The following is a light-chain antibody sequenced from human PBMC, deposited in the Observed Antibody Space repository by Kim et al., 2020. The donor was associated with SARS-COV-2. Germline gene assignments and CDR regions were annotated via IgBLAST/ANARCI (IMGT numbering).Light chain of an antibody. J-gene: IGKJ5*01. CDR1: QDISSY. Sequence: ASVGDRVTITCRASQDISSYLAWYQHKPGKAPKLLIYAASTVHSGVPSRFSGSGAGTDFTLTISSLQPEDFATYYCQQINTYPTTFGQGTRREIK. V-gene: IGKV1-9*01. CDR2: AAS. CDR3: QQINTYPTT.